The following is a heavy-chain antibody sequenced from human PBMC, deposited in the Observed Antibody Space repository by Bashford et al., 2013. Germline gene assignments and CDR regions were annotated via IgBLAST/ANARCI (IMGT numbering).Heavy chain of an antibody. Sequence: VASVKVSCKASGYTFTSYYMHWVRQAPGQGLEWMGIINPSGGSTSYAQKFQGRVTMTRDTSTSTVYMELSSLRSEDTAVYYCARDGVYYDSSGSLFDYWGQGTLVTVSS. CDR1: GYTFTSYY. J-gene: IGHJ4*02. V-gene: IGHV1-46*01. CDR3: ARDGVYYDSSGSLFDY. CDR2: INPSGGST. D-gene: IGHD3-22*01.